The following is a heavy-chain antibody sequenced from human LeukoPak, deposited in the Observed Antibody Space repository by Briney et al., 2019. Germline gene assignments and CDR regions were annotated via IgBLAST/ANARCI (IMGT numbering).Heavy chain of an antibody. CDR2: IRGSGGST. V-gene: IGHV3-23*01. Sequence: GGSLRLSCAASGFTFSSYAMSWVRQAPGKGLEWVSAIRGSGGSTYYADSVTGRFTISRDNSKNTLYLQMNSLRAEDTAVYYCAKGPFVVLVAAFFQHWGQGTLVTVSS. CDR3: AKGPFVVLVAAFFQH. CDR1: GFTFSSYA. J-gene: IGHJ1*01. D-gene: IGHD2-15*01.